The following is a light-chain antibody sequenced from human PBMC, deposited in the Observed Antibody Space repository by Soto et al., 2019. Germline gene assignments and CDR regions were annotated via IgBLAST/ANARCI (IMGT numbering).Light chain of an antibody. CDR3: QQFDTRPPIT. Sequence: GARVTITCQSSQDIINYLNWYQKKPGQAPKVLLYDAYKLAPGVPSRFSGSGSGTDFTFTISSVQPEDIAKYYCQQFDTRPPITFGQGTRLEIK. V-gene: IGKV1-33*01. CDR2: DAY. CDR1: QDIINY. J-gene: IGKJ5*01.